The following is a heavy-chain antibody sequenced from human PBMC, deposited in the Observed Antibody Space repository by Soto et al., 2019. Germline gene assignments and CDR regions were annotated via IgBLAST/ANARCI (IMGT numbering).Heavy chain of an antibody. CDR3: ARLYYDILTGHPDAFDI. D-gene: IGHD3-9*01. CDR1: GGSFSGYY. V-gene: IGHV4-34*01. Sequence: ETLSLTCAVYGGSFSGYYWSWIRQPPGKGLEWIGEINHSGSTNYNPSLKSRVTISVDTSKNQFSLKLSSVTAADTAVYYCARLYYDILTGHPDAFDIWGQGTMVTV. CDR2: INHSGST. J-gene: IGHJ3*02.